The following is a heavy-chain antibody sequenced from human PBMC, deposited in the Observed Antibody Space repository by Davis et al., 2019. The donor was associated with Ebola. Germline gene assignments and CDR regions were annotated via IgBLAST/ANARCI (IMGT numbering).Heavy chain of an antibody. J-gene: IGHJ6*02. CDR3: ASGAYCNSNNCYWYYYYRIDV. CDR2: IYYSGST. Sequence: SETLSLTCTVSGGSISSYYWSWIRQPPGKGLEWIGYIYYSGSTNYNPSLKSRVTISVDTSKNQFSLKLSSVTAANTAVYYCASGAYCNSNNCYWYYYYRIDVWGPGNTVTVSS. V-gene: IGHV4-59*01. D-gene: IGHD2-2*01. CDR1: GGSISSYY.